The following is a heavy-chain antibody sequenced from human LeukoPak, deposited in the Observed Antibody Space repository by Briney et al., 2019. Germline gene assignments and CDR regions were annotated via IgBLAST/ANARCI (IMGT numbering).Heavy chain of an antibody. D-gene: IGHD2-15*01. V-gene: IGHV4-34*01. J-gene: IGHJ4*02. CDR3: AGGHLRRTPYYFDY. CDR1: GGSFSGYY. CDR2: INHSGST. Sequence: SETLSLTCAVYGGSFSGYYWSWIRQPPGKGLEWIGEINHSGSTNYNPSLKSRVTISVDTSKNQFSLKLSSVTAADTAVYYCAGGHLRRTPYYFDYWGQGTLVTVSS.